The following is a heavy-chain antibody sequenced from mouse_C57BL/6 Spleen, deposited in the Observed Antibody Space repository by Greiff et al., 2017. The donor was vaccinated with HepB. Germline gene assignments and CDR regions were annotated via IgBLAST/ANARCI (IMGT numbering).Heavy chain of an antibody. J-gene: IGHJ3*01. CDR1: GYTFTSYW. V-gene: IGHV1-61*01. D-gene: IGHD1-1*01. CDR3: AYYGSSYGFAY. CDR2: IYPSDSET. Sequence: QVQLQQPGAELVRPGSSVKLSCKASGYTFTSYWMDWVKQRPGQGLEWIGNIYPSDSETHYNQKFKDKATLTVDKSSSTAYMQLSSLTSEDSAVYYCAYYGSSYGFAYWGQGTLVTVSA.